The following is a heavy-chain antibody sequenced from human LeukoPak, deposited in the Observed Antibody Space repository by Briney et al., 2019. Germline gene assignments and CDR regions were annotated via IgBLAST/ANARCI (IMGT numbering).Heavy chain of an antibody. J-gene: IGHJ4*02. CDR1: GFTVSSNY. CDR3: ARVQGYDFWSGQWRNFDH. V-gene: IGHV3-53*01. CDR2: IYSGGST. Sequence: GGSLRLSCAASGFTVSSNYMSWVRQAPGKGLEWVSVIYSGGSTYYADSVKGRFTISRDNAKNSLYLQMNSLRAEDTAVYYCARVQGYDFWSGQWRNFDHWGQGTLVTVSS. D-gene: IGHD3-3*01.